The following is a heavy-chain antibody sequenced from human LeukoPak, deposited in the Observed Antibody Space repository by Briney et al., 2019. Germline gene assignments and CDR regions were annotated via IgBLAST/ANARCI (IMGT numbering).Heavy chain of an antibody. D-gene: IGHD3-16*01. CDR1: GYTFTSYY. Sequence: ASVKVSCKASGYTFTSYYMHWVRQAPGQGLEWMGIINPSGGSTSYAQKFQGRVTMTRDTSTSTVYMELSSLRSEDTAVYYCAKDYVGGCFDYWGQGTLVTVSS. V-gene: IGHV1-46*01. CDR3: AKDYVGGCFDY. CDR2: INPSGGST. J-gene: IGHJ4*02.